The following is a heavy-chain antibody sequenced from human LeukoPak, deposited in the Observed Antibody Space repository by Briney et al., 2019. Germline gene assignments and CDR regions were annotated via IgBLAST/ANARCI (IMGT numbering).Heavy chain of an antibody. CDR2: IYYSGST. J-gene: IGHJ3*02. CDR1: DGSISSSSYH. Sequence: SETLSLACTVSDGSISSSSYHWGWIRQRPGKGLEWSGSIYYSGSTYYNPSLKSRVTISVDTSKNQFSLKLSSVTAADTAVYYCARDEPTYSGSQRGAFDIWGQGTMVTVS. V-gene: IGHV4-39*07. D-gene: IGHD1-26*01. CDR3: ARDEPTYSGSQRGAFDI.